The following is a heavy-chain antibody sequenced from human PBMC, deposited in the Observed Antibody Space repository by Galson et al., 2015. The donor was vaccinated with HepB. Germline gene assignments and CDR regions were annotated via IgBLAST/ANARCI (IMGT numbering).Heavy chain of an antibody. CDR3: ARDGAQDYGDYGGRGAFDI. J-gene: IGHJ3*02. Sequence: SVKVSCKASGGTFSSYAISWVRQAPGQGLEWMGGIIPILGIANYAQKFQGRVTITADKSTSTAYMELSSLRSEDTAVYYCARDGAQDYGDYGGRGAFDIWGQGTMVTVSS. V-gene: IGHV1-69*10. D-gene: IGHD4-17*01. CDR2: IIPILGIA. CDR1: GGTFSSYA.